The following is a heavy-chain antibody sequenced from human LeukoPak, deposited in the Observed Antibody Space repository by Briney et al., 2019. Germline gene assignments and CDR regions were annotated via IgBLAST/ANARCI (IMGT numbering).Heavy chain of an antibody. Sequence: ASVKVSCKASGYTFTSYDINWVRQATGQGLEWMGWMNPNSGNTGYAQRFQGRVTITRNTSISTAYMELSSLRAEDTAVYYCAREGDLDFDYWGQGTLVTVSS. V-gene: IGHV1-8*03. CDR2: MNPNSGNT. CDR1: GYTFTSYD. D-gene: IGHD2-21*02. J-gene: IGHJ4*02. CDR3: AREGDLDFDY.